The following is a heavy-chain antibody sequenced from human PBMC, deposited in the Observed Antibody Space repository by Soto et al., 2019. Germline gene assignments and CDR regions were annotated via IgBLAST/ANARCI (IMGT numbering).Heavy chain of an antibody. CDR2: LYSGGDT. D-gene: IGHD6-19*01. J-gene: IGHJ4*01. CDR1: GFTVSYNY. Sequence: EVQLVESGGGLIQSGGSLRLSCAVSGFTVSYNYMSWVRQAPGKGLEWVSVLYSGGDTFYADSVKGRFLISRDNSKNTLDLQMNSPGAEGNAVFFCAGTPPGRPVAGVFRDYYLDYWGHGTLVTVSS. V-gene: IGHV3-53*01. CDR3: AGTPPGRPVAGVFRDYYLDY.